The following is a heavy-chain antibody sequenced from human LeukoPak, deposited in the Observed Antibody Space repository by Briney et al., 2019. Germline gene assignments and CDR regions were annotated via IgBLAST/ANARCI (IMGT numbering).Heavy chain of an antibody. CDR3: ARHSDPRDYFDY. Sequence: SETLSLTCAVYGGSFSGYYWSWIRQPPGKGLEWIGEINHSGSTNYNPSLKSRVTISVDTSKKQLSLRLSSVTAADTAMYYRARHSDPRDYFDYWGQGTLVTVSS. J-gene: IGHJ4*02. V-gene: IGHV4-34*01. CDR2: INHSGST. D-gene: IGHD2-15*01. CDR1: GGSFSGYY.